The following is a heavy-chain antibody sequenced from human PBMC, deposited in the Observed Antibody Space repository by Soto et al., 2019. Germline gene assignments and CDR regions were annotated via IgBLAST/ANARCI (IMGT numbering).Heavy chain of an antibody. D-gene: IGHD6-25*01. CDR3: AKDHDGSVFYX. CDR1: GFTFSSYG. V-gene: IGHV3-30*18. Sequence: GGSLRLSCAASGFTFSSYGMHWVRQAPGKGLEWVAVISYDGSNKYYAYYVKGRFTISRDNSKNTLYLQMNSLRAEDTAVYYCAKDHDGSVFYXWGQGTLFTVSX. CDR2: ISYDGSNK. J-gene: IGHJ4*02.